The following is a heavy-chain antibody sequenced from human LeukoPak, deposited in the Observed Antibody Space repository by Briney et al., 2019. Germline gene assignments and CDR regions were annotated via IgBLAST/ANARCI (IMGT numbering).Heavy chain of an antibody. J-gene: IGHJ4*02. CDR3: ARVRYRLAETYIDY. CDR1: GFTFSSYS. V-gene: IGHV3-21*04. CDR2: ITPSSNYI. D-gene: IGHD3-16*01. Sequence: KTGGSLRLSCAASGFTFSSYSMNWVRQAPGKGLEWVSSITPSSNYIYYADSVKGRFTISRDNAKNSLYLQMNSLRAEDTAVYYCARVRYRLAETYIDYWGQGTLVTVSS.